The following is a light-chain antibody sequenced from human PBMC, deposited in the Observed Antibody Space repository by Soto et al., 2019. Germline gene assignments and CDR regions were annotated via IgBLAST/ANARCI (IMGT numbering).Light chain of an antibody. J-gene: IGKJ3*01. CDR1: QSVSSSY. V-gene: IGKV3-20*01. Sequence: ELVLTQSPGTLSLSPGERATLSCRASQSVSSSYLAWYQQKPGQANRLLIYGASGRATGIPDRFSGSWSGTGFTLTISRLEPEYCAVYYCQQYGSSPLFTFGTGTKVDIK. CDR2: GAS. CDR3: QQYGSSPLFT.